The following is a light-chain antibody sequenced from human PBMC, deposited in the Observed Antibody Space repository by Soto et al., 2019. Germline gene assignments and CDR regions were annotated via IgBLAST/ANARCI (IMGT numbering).Light chain of an antibody. J-gene: IGKJ4*01. CDR3: QQYGSSGLT. V-gene: IGKV3-20*01. Sequence: ESVLTQSPATLSLSPGERVTLSCRASQSVFNNYLSWHQQRPGQAPRLVIFGASNRATGIPDRFSGSGSGTYFPLTISRLEPEDFAVYYCQQYGSSGLTFGGGTKVEIK. CDR1: QSVFNNY. CDR2: GAS.